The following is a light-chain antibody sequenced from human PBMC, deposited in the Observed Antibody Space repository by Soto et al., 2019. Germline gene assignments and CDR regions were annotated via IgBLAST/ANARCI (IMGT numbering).Light chain of an antibody. V-gene: IGKV2-28*01. CDR1: QSLLHSNGYNY. Sequence: DIVMTQSPLSLPVTSGEPASISCRSSQSLLHSNGYNYLDWYLQQPGQSPQLLIYLGSNRASGVPDRFSGSGSGTDFTLKISRVEAEDVGVYYCMQALQSPGTCGPGTKVDIK. CDR2: LGS. CDR3: MQALQSPGT. J-gene: IGKJ3*01.